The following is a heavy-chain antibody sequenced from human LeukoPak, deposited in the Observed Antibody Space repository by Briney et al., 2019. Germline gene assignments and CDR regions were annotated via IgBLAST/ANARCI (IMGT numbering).Heavy chain of an antibody. Sequence: GGSLRLSCAASGFTFSSYGMHWVRQAPGKGLEWVAFIRYDGSNKYYADSVKGRFTISRDNSKNTLYLQMNSLRAEDTAVYYCATIWSGYTMAFDYWGQGTQVTVSS. CDR1: GFTFSSYG. CDR3: ATIWSGYTMAFDY. CDR2: IRYDGSNK. D-gene: IGHD3-3*01. V-gene: IGHV3-30*02. J-gene: IGHJ4*02.